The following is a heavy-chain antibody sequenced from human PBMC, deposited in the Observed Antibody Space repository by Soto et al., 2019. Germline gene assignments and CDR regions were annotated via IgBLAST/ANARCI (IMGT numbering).Heavy chain of an antibody. CDR3: AREFIFDY. CDR2: ISAYNGNT. CDR1: GYTFNTYG. J-gene: IGHJ4*02. Sequence: QVQLVQSGAEVKKPGASVKVSCKASGYTFNTYGISWVRXXPGQGLEWMGWISAYNGNTKHAQKLQGRVTMTTDTSTSTAYMELRXLGSDDTAVYYCAREFIFDYWGQGTLVTVSS. V-gene: IGHV1-18*01.